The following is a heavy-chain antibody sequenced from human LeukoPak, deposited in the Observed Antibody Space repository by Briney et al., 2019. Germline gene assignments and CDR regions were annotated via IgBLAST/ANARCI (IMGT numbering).Heavy chain of an antibody. CDR2: ISASGGTT. CDR1: GFTFNNYA. V-gene: IGHV3-23*01. CDR3: AKEPREYCSSTSCPNWFDS. Sequence: GGSPRLSCAASGFTFNNYAMSWVRQAPGKGLEWVSAISASGGTTYYADSVKGRFTISRDNSENTLFLQMNSLRAEDTAVYYCAKEPREYCSSTSCPNWFDSWGQGTLVTVSS. D-gene: IGHD2-2*01. J-gene: IGHJ5*01.